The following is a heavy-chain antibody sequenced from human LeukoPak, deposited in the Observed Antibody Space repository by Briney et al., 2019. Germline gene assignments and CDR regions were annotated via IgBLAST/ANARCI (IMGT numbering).Heavy chain of an antibody. V-gene: IGHV1-18*04. CDR3: ARVGDDYDILTNWFDP. D-gene: IGHD3-9*01. CDR1: GYTFTSYG. CDR2: ISAYNGNT. Sequence: RASVKVSCKASGYTFTSYGISWVRQAPGQGLEWMGWISAYNGNTNYAQKLQGRVTMTTDTSTSTAYMELRSLRSDDTAVYYCARVGDDYDILTNWFDPWGQGTLVTVSS. J-gene: IGHJ5*02.